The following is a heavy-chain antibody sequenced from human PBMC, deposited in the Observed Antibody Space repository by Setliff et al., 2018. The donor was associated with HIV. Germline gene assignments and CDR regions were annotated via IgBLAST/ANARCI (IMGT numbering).Heavy chain of an antibody. Sequence: ASVKVSCKASGYTFTTYGISWVRQAPGQGLEWMGRISGYNGNTNYAQKLQGRVTMTTDTSTSTAYMELSSLRSDDTAVYYCARGWICRGGSCYPHYYYYMDVWGKGTTVTVSS. CDR1: GYTFTTYG. V-gene: IGHV1-18*01. CDR3: ARGWICRGGSCYPHYYYYMDV. CDR2: ISGYNGNT. J-gene: IGHJ6*03. D-gene: IGHD2-15*01.